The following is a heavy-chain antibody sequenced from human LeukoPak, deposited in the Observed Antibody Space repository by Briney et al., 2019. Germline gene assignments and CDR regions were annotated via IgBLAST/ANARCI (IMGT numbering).Heavy chain of an antibody. J-gene: IGHJ4*02. V-gene: IGHV1-18*01. CDR1: GYTFTSYG. Sequence: ASVKVSCKASGYTFTSYGISWVRQAPGQGLEWMGWISAYNGNTNYAQKLQGRVTMTTDTSTSTAYMELRSLRSDDTAVYCCASDAAEDSSGYYFDWGQGTLVTVSS. D-gene: IGHD3-22*01. CDR2: ISAYNGNT. CDR3: ASDAAEDSSGYYFD.